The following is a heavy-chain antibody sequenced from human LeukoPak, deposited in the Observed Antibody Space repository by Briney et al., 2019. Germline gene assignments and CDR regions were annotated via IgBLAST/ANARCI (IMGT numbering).Heavy chain of an antibody. Sequence: GSLKVSCKASGYTFTSYYVAWVRQAPGKGLEWMGMINPSTSSTSYAQKFQGRVTMTRDTSTSTVYMELSSLRSEDTAVYYCARDQHYQLPFDYWGRGTLVTVSS. J-gene: IGHJ4*02. CDR1: GYTFTSYY. CDR3: ARDQHYQLPFDY. D-gene: IGHD2-2*01. CDR2: INPSTSST. V-gene: IGHV1-46*01.